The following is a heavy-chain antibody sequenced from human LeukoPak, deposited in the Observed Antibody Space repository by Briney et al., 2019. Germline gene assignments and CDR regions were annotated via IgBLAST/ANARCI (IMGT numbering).Heavy chain of an antibody. CDR2: ISDSGGST. CDR3: ARSAGRFGSGGSCYDY. CDR1: GFTFSNYA. Sequence: PGGSLRLSCAASGFTFSNYAMHWVRQAPGKGLEYVSAISDSGGSTYYANSAKGRFTISRDNSKNTVYLQMGSLRAEDMAMYYCARSAGRFGSGGSCYDYWGQGTLVTVSS. V-gene: IGHV3-64*01. D-gene: IGHD2-15*01. J-gene: IGHJ4*02.